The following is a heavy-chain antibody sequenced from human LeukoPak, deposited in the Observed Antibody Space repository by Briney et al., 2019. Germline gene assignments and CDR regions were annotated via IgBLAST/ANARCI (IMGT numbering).Heavy chain of an antibody. CDR3: ARGGSDFWGGYLSDYYYYYGMDV. J-gene: IGHJ6*02. V-gene: IGHV1-2*04. Sequence: GASVKVSCKASGYTFTGYYMHWVRQAPGQGLEWMGWINPNSGGTNYAQKFQGWVTMTRDTSISTAYMELSRLRSDDTAVYYCARGGSDFWGGYLSDYYYYYGMDVWGQGTTVTVSS. CDR1: GYTFTGYY. CDR2: INPNSGGT. D-gene: IGHD3-3*01.